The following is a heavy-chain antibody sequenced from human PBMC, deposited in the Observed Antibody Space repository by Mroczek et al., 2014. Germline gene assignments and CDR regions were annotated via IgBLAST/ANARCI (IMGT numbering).Heavy chain of an antibody. CDR3: ARDLHPAAGGSYSPYIL. CDR1: GGTFSSYA. D-gene: IGHD1-26*01. J-gene: IGHJ4*02. CDR2: IIPIFGTA. Sequence: QVQLVQSGAEVKKPGSSVKVSCKASGGTFSSYAISWVRQAPGQGLEWMGGIIPIFGTANYAQKFQGRVTITADESTSTAYMELSSLRSEDTAVYYCARDLHPAAGGSYSPYILWGQGTLVTVSS. V-gene: IGHV1-69*12.